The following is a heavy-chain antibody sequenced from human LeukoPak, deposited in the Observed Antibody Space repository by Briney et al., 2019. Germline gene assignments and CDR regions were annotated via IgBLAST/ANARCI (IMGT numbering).Heavy chain of an antibody. J-gene: IGHJ3*02. Sequence: PGRSLRLSCTASGFIFSSYGMHWVRQAPGKGLEWVAVIWYDGSNKYYADSVKGRFTISRDNSRNTLYLQMNSLRAEDTAVYYCARAGVDSSGYYAYDAFDIWGQGTMVTVSS. CDR3: ARAGVDSSGYYAYDAFDI. CDR2: IWYDGSNK. D-gene: IGHD3-22*01. CDR1: GFIFSSYG. V-gene: IGHV3-33*01.